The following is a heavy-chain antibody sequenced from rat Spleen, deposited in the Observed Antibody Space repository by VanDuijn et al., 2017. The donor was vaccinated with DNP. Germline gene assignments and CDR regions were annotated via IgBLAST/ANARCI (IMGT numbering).Heavy chain of an antibody. V-gene: IGHV5-31*01. D-gene: IGHD1-6*01. CDR1: GFTFNYYW. CDR2: ITRNSGAT. Sequence: EVQLVESGGGLVQPGRPLKLSCAASGFTFNYYWMTWVRQVPGKGLEWLASITRNSGATYYLDSVKGRFTVSRNKAESTLHLQMDSLRSEDTATYYCARRGYYGSYWYFDFWGPGTMVTVSS. J-gene: IGHJ1*01. CDR3: ARRGYYGSYWYFDF.